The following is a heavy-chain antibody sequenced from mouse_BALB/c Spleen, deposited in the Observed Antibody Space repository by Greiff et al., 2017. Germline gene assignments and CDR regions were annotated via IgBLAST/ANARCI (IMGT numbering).Heavy chain of an antibody. D-gene: IGHD2-1*01. CDR1: GYTFTSYV. Sequence: LNESGPELVKPGASVKMSCKASGYTFTSYVMHWVKQKHGQGLEWIGYINPYNDGTKYNEKFKGKATLTSDKSSSTAYMELSSLTSEDSAVYYCARWDGNYEVYYAIDYWGQGTSVTVSS. V-gene: IGHV1-14*01. CDR3: ARWDGNYEVYYAIDY. CDR2: INPYNDGT. J-gene: IGHJ4*01.